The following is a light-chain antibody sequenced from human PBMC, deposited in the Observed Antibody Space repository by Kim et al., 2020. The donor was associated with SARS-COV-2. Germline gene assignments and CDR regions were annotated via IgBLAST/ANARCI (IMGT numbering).Light chain of an antibody. V-gene: IGLV4-69*01. Sequence: PVLTQSPSASASLGASVKLTCTLSSGHTTYDIAWHQQQPGKGPRFLMKLDSDGSHDKGDGVPDRFSGSSSGAERYLSISRLQSEDEAEYYCQTWGSGIWVFGGGTKVTVL. CDR2: LDSDGSH. CDR1: SGHTTYD. J-gene: IGLJ3*02. CDR3: QTWGSGIWV.